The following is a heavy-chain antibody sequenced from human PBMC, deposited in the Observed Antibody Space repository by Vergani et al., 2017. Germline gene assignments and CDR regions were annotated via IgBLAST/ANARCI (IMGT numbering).Heavy chain of an antibody. D-gene: IGHD2-15*01. J-gene: IGHJ6*02. Sequence: QVQLVQSGAKVKKPGSSVKVSCKASGGTFSSYAISWVRQAPGQGLEWMGGIIPIFGTANYAQKFQGRVTFTADESTVTAYMELSSLRSEDTAEYYSSYCSGSSCFGSRDYYYCMYFWGQGPTVTVSS. V-gene: IGHV1-69*12. CDR3: SYCSGSSCFGSRDYYYCMYF. CDR2: IIPIFGTA. CDR1: GGTFSSYA.